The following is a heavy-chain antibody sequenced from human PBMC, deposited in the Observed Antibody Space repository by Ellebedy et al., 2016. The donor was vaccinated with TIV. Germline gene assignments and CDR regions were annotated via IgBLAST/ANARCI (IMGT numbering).Heavy chain of an antibody. J-gene: IGHJ4*02. D-gene: IGHD4-11*01. CDR2: INSDGSST. CDR3: ARVVKGTTVTTGYPDY. CDR1: GFTFSSYW. Sequence: GESLKISXAASGFTFSSYWMHWVRQAPGKGLVWVSRINSDGSSTSYADSVKGRFTISRDNAKNTLYLQMNSLRAEDTAVYYCARVVKGTTVTTGYPDYWGQGTLVTVSS. V-gene: IGHV3-74*01.